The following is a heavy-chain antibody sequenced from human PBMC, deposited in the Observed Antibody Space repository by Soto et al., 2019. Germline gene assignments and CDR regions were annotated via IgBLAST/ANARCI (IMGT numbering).Heavy chain of an antibody. D-gene: IGHD2-2*01. Sequence: EVQLVVSGGGLVQPGGSLRLSCAASGFTFSNTWMHWVRQAPGKGLVWVSHLNSDGTTTTYADSVKGRFTISRYNAKTTVHLQMNSLRAEDTAVYYCATDGSYAQHVWGQGTTVTVSS. CDR2: LNSDGTTT. J-gene: IGHJ6*02. CDR3: ATDGSYAQHV. V-gene: IGHV3-74*01. CDR1: GFTFSNTW.